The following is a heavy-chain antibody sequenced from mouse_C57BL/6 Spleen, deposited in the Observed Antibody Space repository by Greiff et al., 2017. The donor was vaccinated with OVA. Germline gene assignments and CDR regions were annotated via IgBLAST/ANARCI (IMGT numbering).Heavy chain of an antibody. V-gene: IGHV14-2*01. D-gene: IGHD1-1*01. CDR1: GFNIKDYY. J-gene: IGHJ2*01. CDR3: ARIVATNGYY. CDR2: IDPEDGET. Sequence: VQLQQSGAELVKPGASVKLSCTASGFNIKDYYMHWVKQRTEQGLEWIGRIDPEDGETKYAPNFQGKATITADTSSNTAYLQLSSLTSEDTAVYYCARIVATNGYYWGQGTTLTVSS.